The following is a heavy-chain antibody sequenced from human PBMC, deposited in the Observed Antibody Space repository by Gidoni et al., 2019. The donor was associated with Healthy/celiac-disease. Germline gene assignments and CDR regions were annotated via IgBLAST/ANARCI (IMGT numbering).Heavy chain of an antibody. CDR3: ARDLTHNYGGVHYYYGMDV. Sequence: QVQLQESGPGLVKPSQTLSLTCTVSGGSISSGGYYWSWIRQPPGKGLEWIGYIYYSGSTYYNPSLKSRVTISVDTSKNQFSLKLSSVTAADTAVYYCARDLTHNYGGVHYYYGMDVWGQGTTVTVSS. J-gene: IGHJ6*02. CDR2: IYYSGST. CDR1: GGSISSGGYY. D-gene: IGHD4-17*01. V-gene: IGHV4-31*03.